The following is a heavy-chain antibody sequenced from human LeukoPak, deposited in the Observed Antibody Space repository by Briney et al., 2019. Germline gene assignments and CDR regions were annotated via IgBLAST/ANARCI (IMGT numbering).Heavy chain of an antibody. Sequence: GGSLRLSCTASGFTFSTFAMHWVRQAPGKGPEYVAGITGNGGKTFYGESVKGRFTISRDNAKNALYLQMDSLRVEDTALYYCASSLGPRDYWGQGILVTVSS. CDR3: ASSLGPRDY. V-gene: IGHV3-64*02. D-gene: IGHD7-27*01. CDR2: ITGNGGKT. J-gene: IGHJ4*02. CDR1: GFTFSTFA.